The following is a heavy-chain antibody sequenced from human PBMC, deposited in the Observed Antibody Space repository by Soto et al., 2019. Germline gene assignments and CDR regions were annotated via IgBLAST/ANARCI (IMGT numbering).Heavy chain of an antibody. CDR1: GGSISSGGYY. J-gene: IGHJ4*02. CDR3: ARVLGSHIVVVPAATYYFDY. D-gene: IGHD2-2*01. Sequence: PSETLSLTCTVSGGSISSGGYYWSWIRQQPGKGLEWIGYIYYSGSTYYNPSLKSRVTISVDTSKNQFSLKLSSVTAADTAVYYCARVLGSHIVVVPAATYYFDYWGQGTLVTVSS. V-gene: IGHV4-31*03. CDR2: IYYSGST.